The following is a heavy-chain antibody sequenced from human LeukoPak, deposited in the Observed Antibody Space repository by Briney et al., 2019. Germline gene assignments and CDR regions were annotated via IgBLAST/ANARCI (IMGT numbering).Heavy chain of an antibody. CDR2: IYYSGST. Sequence: SETLSLTCTVSGGSISSYYWSWIRQPPGKGLEWIGYIYYSGSTNYNPSLKSRVTISVDTSKNQFSLKLSSVTAADTAVYYCARELSYCSSTSCYPAYDFDYWGQGTLVTVSS. V-gene: IGHV4-59*01. D-gene: IGHD2-2*01. J-gene: IGHJ4*02. CDR1: GGSISSYY. CDR3: ARELSYCSSTSCYPAYDFDY.